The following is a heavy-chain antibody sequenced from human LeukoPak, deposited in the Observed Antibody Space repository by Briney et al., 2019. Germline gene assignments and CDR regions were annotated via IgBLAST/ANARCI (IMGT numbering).Heavy chain of an antibody. V-gene: IGHV4-59*01. D-gene: IGHD6-13*01. CDR2: IYYSGST. J-gene: IGHJ4*02. CDR1: GDSNSRYY. Sequence: SETLSLTFTVTGDSNSRYYCSLIWQPPGKGLEWIGYIYYSGSTNYNHSLKSRVTISVDTSKNQFSLRLSSVTAADTAVYYCARLSSNWPYYLVYGRQGTVVTVSS. CDR3: ARLSSNWPYYLVY.